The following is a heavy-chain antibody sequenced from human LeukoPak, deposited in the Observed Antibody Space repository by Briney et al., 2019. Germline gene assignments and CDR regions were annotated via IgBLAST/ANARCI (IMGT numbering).Heavy chain of an antibody. Sequence: SETLSLTCTVSGGSISASGYYWGWIRQPPGKGLEWIGNIYHSGSTYYNPSLKSRVSISVDTSKNQSSLKLSSVNAADTAVYYCARVGWELLGPFDHWGQGTLVTVSS. D-gene: IGHD1-26*01. CDR3: ARVGWELLGPFDH. CDR2: IYHSGST. V-gene: IGHV4-39*07. CDR1: GGSISASGYY. J-gene: IGHJ4*02.